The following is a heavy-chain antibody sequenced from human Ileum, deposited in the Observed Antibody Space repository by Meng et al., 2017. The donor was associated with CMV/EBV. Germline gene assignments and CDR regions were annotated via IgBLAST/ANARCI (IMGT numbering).Heavy chain of an antibody. CDR2: INQDGSEK. D-gene: IGHD2-2*01. CDR3: ARDANCSSTSCYLSAYYYGMDV. CDR1: GFNFSNYW. V-gene: IGHV3-7*01. Sequence: GESLKISCAASGFNFSNYWMSWVRQAPGKGLEWVANINQDGSEKYYVDSGKGRFTISRDNAKNSLYLQMSSLRAEDTDVYYCARDANCSSTSCYLSAYYYGMDVWGQGTTVTVSS. J-gene: IGHJ6*02.